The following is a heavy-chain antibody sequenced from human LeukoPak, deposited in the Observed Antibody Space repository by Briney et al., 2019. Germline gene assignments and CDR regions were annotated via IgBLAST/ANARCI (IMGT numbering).Heavy chain of an antibody. D-gene: IGHD3-16*02. J-gene: IGHJ1*01. CDR1: GFTFSSYS. Sequence: PGGSLRLSCAASGFTFSSYSMNWVRQAPGKGLEWGLSISISSSYISYADSVKVRFTTSTDNAKHSLYLPMNRLSAEDTAVYYWASLRLGELSSQEKEPLKFSMNWGQGTLVTVSS. CDR2: ISISSSYI. V-gene: IGHV3-21*01. CDR3: ASLRLGELSSQEKEPLKFSMN.